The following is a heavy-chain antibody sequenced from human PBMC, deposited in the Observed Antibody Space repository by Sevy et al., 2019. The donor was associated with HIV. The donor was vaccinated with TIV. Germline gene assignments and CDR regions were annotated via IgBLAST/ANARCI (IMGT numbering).Heavy chain of an antibody. CDR1: GFSLTTSD. J-gene: IGHJ6*02. Sequence: GGSLRLSCAASGFSLTTSDMHWVRQAPGKGLEWVAYVRNDGSNKYYTDSVRDRFTISRDSPKNTLCLQMNSLRDEDTAIYYCARGRKTTEEWLEELDYYYGLDVWGHGTTVTVSS. D-gene: IGHD2-8*01. CDR2: VRNDGSNK. V-gene: IGHV3-30*02. CDR3: ARGRKTTEEWLEELDYYYGLDV.